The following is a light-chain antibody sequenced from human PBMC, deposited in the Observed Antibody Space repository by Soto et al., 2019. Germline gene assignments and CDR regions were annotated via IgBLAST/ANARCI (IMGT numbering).Light chain of an antibody. V-gene: IGLV7-43*01. CDR3: LLYYGGAQPWV. J-gene: IGLJ3*02. CDR1: TGAVTSGYY. Sequence: QAVVTQEPSLTVSPGGTVTLTCASSTGAVTSGYYPNWFQQKPGQAPRTLIYNTSNKYSWTPARFSGSLLGGKAALTLSSVQPEDEAEYYCLLYYGGAQPWVFGGGTKVTVL. CDR2: NTS.